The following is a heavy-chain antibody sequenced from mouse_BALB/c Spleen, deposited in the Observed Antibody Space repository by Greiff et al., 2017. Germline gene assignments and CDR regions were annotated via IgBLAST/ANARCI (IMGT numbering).Heavy chain of an antibody. CDR3: ARRGYYGNYERAMDY. V-gene: IGHV5-12-1*01. D-gene: IGHD2-1*01. CDR2: ISSGGGST. J-gene: IGHJ4*01. CDR1: GFAFSSYD. Sequence: EVQGVESGGGLVKPGGSLKLSCAASGFAFSSYDMSWVRQTPEKRLEWVAYISSGGGSTYYPDTVKGRFTISRDNAKNTLYLQMSSLKSEDTAMYYCARRGYYGNYERAMDYWGQGTSVTVSS.